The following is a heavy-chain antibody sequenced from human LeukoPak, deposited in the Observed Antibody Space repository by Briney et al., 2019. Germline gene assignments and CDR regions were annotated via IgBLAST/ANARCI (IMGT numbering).Heavy chain of an antibody. CDR2: INHGGST. V-gene: IGHV4-34*08. CDR3: AGSTGPLDY. J-gene: IGHJ4*02. Sequence: TGGSLRLSCAASGFTFSSYAMSWVRQAPGKGLEWIGEINHGGSTNYNPSLKSRVTISVDTSKNQFSLKLSSVTAADTAVYYCAGSTGPLDYWGQGTLVTVSS. D-gene: IGHD1-1*01. CDR1: GFTFSSYA.